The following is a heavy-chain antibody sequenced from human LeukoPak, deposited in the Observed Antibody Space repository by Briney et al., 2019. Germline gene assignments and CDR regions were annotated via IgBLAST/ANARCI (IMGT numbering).Heavy chain of an antibody. CDR2: IWYDGSEE. V-gene: IGHV3-33*06. J-gene: IGHJ4*02. Sequence: GGSLRLSCAASGFTFSRYGMHWVRQAPGKGLEWVAIIWYDGSEEYYGDSVKGRFTISRDNSKNTLYLQMNSLRAEDTAVYYCAKGKATVTTWSAFYWGQGTLVTVSS. CDR3: AKGKATVTTWSAFY. D-gene: IGHD4-17*01. CDR1: GFTFSRYG.